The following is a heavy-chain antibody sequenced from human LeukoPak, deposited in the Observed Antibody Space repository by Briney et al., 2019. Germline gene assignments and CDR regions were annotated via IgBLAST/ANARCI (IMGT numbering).Heavy chain of an antibody. J-gene: IGHJ4*02. CDR3: ARDRYDILTGYSYFDY. D-gene: IGHD3-9*01. CDR1: GFTFSSYS. Sequence: GGSLRLSCAASGFTFSSYSMNWVRQAPGKGLEWVSSISSSSSYIYYADSVKGRFTISRGNAENSLYLQMNSLRAEDTAVYYCARDRYDILTGYSYFDYWGQGTLVTVSS. V-gene: IGHV3-21*01. CDR2: ISSSSSYI.